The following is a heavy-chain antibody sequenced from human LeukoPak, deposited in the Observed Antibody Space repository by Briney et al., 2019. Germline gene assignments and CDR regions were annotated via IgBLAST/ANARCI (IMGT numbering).Heavy chain of an antibody. CDR2: INHSGST. CDR3: ARTYYYGSGSYGALNY. D-gene: IGHD3-10*01. J-gene: IGHJ4*02. Sequence: SETPSLTCAVYGGSFSGYYWSWIRQPPGKGLEWIGEINHSGSTNYNPSLKSRVTISVDTSKNQFSLKLSSVTAADTAVYYCARTYYYGSGSYGALNYWGQGTLVTVSS. V-gene: IGHV4-34*01. CDR1: GGSFSGYY.